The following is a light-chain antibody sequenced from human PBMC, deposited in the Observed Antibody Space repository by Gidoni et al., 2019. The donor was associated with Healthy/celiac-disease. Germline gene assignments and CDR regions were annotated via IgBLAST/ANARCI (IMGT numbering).Light chain of an antibody. CDR1: QSVSSN. CDR2: GAS. Sequence: EIVMTQSPATLSVSPGERATLSCRASQSVSSNLAWYQQKPGQAPRLLIYGASTRATGIPARFSGSGSGTEFTLTNSSLQSEDFAVYYCQQYNNWPPWTFGQXPKVEIK. V-gene: IGKV3-15*01. J-gene: IGKJ1*01. CDR3: QQYNNWPPWT.